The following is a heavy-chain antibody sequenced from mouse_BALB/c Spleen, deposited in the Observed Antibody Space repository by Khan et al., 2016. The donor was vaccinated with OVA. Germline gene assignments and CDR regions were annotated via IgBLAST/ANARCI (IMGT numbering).Heavy chain of an antibody. D-gene: IGHD2-14*01. J-gene: IGHJ3*01. V-gene: IGHV1-26*01. CDR3: ARGYDFIAY. CDR2: VNPNTGNT. Sequence: VQLKQSGPDLVTPGASVKMSCKASGYSFTAYYMNWVKQSHGKSLECIGRVNPNTGNTNSNQNFRGKATLIVDTSSSTAYMELPSLTSEDSAIYYCARGYDFIAYWGQGTLVTVSA. CDR1: GYSFTAYY.